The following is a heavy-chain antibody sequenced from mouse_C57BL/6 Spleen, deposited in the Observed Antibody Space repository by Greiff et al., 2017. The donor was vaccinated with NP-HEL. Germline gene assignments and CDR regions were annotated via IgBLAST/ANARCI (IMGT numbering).Heavy chain of an antibody. V-gene: IGHV1-69*01. CDR2: IDPSDSYT. CDR3: ARRYYYGSSYVYYAMDY. CDR1: GYTFTSYW. J-gene: IGHJ4*01. D-gene: IGHD1-1*01. Sequence: QVQLRQPGAELVMPGASVKLSCKASGYTFTSYWMHWVKQRPGQGLEWIGEIDPSDSYTNYNQKFKGKSTLTVDKSSSTAYMQLSSLTSEDSAVYYCARRYYYGSSYVYYAMDYWGQGTSVTVSS.